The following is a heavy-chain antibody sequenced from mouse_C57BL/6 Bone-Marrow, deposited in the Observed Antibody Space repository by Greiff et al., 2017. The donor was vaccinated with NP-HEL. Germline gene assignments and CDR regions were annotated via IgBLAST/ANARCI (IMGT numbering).Heavy chain of an antibody. J-gene: IGHJ3*01. Sequence: VQLQQPGAELVMPGASVKLSGKAFGSTFTSSWLPWLMRRPGHGLDWFGEIVPSDSYTNYNQKFKGKSTLTVDKSSSTAYMQLSSLTSEDSAVYYCARSLYGYDRTWFAYWGQGTLVTVSA. D-gene: IGHD2-2*01. CDR1: GSTFTSSW. V-gene: IGHV1-69*01. CDR3: ARSLYGYDRTWFAY. CDR2: IVPSDSYT.